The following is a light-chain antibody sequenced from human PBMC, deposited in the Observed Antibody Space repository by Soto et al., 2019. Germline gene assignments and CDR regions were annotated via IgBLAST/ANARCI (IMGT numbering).Light chain of an antibody. CDR3: QSHDISLHNYV. CDR2: GDN. J-gene: IGLJ1*01. CDR1: TSNIGAPYD. V-gene: IGLV1-40*01. Sequence: QSVLTQPPSVSGAPGQRVSISCTGSTSNIGAPYDVHWYQHLLGTDPKLLIYGDNNRPSGVPDRVSGSKSGPSAALAITRLQAKDEADYYCQSHDISLHNYVFGTGTQLTVL.